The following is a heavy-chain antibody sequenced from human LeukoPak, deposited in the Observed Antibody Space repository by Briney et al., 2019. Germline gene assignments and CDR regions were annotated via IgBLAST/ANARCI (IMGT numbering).Heavy chain of an antibody. D-gene: IGHD3-3*01. CDR2: IYYSGST. J-gene: IGHJ4*02. V-gene: IGHV4-39*07. CDR1: GGSISSSSYY. CDR3: ARDLSQRSGYFDY. Sequence: PSETLSLTCTVSGGSISSSSYYWGWIRQPPGKGLEWIGSIYYSGSTYYNPSLKSRGTISVDTSKNQFSLKLSSVTAADTAVYYCARDLSQRSGYFDYWGQGTLVTVSS.